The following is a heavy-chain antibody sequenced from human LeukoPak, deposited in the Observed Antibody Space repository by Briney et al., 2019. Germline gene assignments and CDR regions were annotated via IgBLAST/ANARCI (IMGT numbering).Heavy chain of an antibody. D-gene: IGHD2-21*02. J-gene: IGHJ6*02. CDR1: GFTFSSYG. Sequence: PGRSLRLSCAASGFTFSSYGMDWVRQAPGKGLEWVAVISYDGSSKYYADSVKGRFTIFRDNSKNTLYLQMNSLRAEDTAIYYCAKDLGGDWLYYGMDVWGQGTTVTVSS. V-gene: IGHV3-30*18. CDR3: AKDLGGDWLYYGMDV. CDR2: ISYDGSSK.